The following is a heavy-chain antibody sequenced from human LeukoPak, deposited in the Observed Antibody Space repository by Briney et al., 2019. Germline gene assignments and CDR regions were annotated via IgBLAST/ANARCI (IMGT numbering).Heavy chain of an antibody. J-gene: IGHJ4*02. V-gene: IGHV1-18*01. CDR1: GXTFXXXX. CDR3: ARDPTRGYSGSYFFDY. CDR2: XXXYNGNT. D-gene: IGHD1-26*01. Sequence: ASXXVSCKASGXTFXXXXXXWVRQAPGQXXXXXXXXXXYNGNTNYAQKLQGRVTMTTDTSTSTAYMELRSLRSDDTAVYYCARDPTRGYSGSYFFDYWGQGTLVTVSS.